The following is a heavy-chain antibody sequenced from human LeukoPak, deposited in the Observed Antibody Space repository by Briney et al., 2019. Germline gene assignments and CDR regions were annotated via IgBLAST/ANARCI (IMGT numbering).Heavy chain of an antibody. V-gene: IGHV3-7*01. CDR3: ARVWVRGPYFES. Sequence: GGSLRLSCAASGFTFSTSRMSCVRQAPGKGLEWVANIKPDGSDKYYMDSVRGRFTISRDYANNSLYLQMNSLRAEDTAVYYCARVWVRGPYFESWGQGTLVTVSS. CDR1: GFTFSTSR. CDR2: IKPDGSDK. J-gene: IGHJ4*02. D-gene: IGHD3-10*01.